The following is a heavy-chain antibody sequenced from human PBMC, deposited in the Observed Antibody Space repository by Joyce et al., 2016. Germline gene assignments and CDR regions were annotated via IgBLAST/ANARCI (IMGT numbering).Heavy chain of an antibody. V-gene: IGHV3-48*02. D-gene: IGHD5-24*01. J-gene: IGHJ4*02. CDR3: ARVGRTGYTCDY. CDR2: VRASSGTI. CDR1: GFSFNNYS. Sequence: EVQLVESGGGLVQPGGSLRLSCAASGFSFNNYSINWVRQAPGKGLEWLSYVRASSGTIYYADSVKGRFTISRDNAKNSVYLQMNSLRDEDTAVYYCARVGRTGYTCDYWGQGTLVTVSS.